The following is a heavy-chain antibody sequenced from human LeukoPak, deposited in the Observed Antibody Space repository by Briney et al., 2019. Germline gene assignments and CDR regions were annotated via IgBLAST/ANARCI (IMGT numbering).Heavy chain of an antibody. CDR2: ISNSGGIT. Sequence: PGGSLRLSCEASGLTFDIYSMSWVRQAPGKGLEWVADISNSGGITMYADSVKGRFTISRDNSKNTVYLQMNSLRAEDTAVYCSKGLQAAGHLAHDNWGQGALVTVSS. D-gene: IGHD1-14*01. V-gene: IGHV3-23*01. CDR3: KGLQAAGHLAHDN. CDR1: GLTFDIYS. J-gene: IGHJ4*02.